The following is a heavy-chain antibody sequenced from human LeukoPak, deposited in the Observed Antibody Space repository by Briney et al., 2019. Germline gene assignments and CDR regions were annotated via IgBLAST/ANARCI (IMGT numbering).Heavy chain of an antibody. J-gene: IGHJ4*02. Sequence: PGGSLRLSCAASGFTFSSYAMSWVRQAPGKGLEWVAVISYDGSNKYYADSVKGRFTVSRDNAKNTLYLQMNSLRAEDTAVYYCARVSIGWYHFDYWGQGTLVTVSS. D-gene: IGHD6-19*01. CDR1: GFTFSSYA. CDR2: ISYDGSNK. CDR3: ARVSIGWYHFDY. V-gene: IGHV3-30*03.